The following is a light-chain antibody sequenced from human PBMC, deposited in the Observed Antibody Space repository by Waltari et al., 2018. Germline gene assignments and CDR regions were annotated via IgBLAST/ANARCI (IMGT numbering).Light chain of an antibody. CDR1: PAIESW. Sequence: DIQVTQSPSTLSASVGDSVTITCRTSPAIESWLAGNQQKPGGVPKPLIYLASTLESGVPSRFSGRGSGTEFVLTISSLQPDDFATYYCQHYRRYPYTFGQGTKL. J-gene: IGKJ2*01. V-gene: IGKV1-5*03. CDR3: QHYRRYPYT. CDR2: LAS.